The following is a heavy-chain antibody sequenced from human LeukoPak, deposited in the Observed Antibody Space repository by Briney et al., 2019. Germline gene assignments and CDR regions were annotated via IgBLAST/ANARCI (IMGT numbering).Heavy chain of an antibody. Sequence: ASVKVSCKASGYTFTSYDINWVRQATGQGLEWMGWMNPNSGNTGYAQKFQGRVTMTRNTSISTAYMELSSLRSEDTAVYYCAREVAAAGTRPWFDPWGQGTLVTVSS. V-gene: IGHV1-8*01. CDR3: AREVAAAGTRPWFDP. CDR1: GYTFTSYD. J-gene: IGHJ5*02. D-gene: IGHD6-13*01. CDR2: MNPNSGNT.